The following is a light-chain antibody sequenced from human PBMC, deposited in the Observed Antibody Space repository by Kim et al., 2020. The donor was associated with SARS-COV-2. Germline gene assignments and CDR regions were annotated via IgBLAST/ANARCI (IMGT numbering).Light chain of an antibody. CDR1: SSNIGANY. J-gene: IGLJ2*01. V-gene: IGLV1-51*01. Sequence: QSVLTQPPSVSAAPGQKVTISCSGSSSNIGANYVSWYQVLPGTAPKLLIYDNNKRPSGIPDRFSGSKSGTSATLDITGLQAGDEADYYCGAWDTSLSSGVIFGGGTQLTVL. CDR2: DNN. CDR3: GAWDTSLSSGVI.